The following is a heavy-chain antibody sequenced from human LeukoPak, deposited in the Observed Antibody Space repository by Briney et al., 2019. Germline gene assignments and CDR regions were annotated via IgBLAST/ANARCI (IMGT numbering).Heavy chain of an antibody. CDR1: GDSISSSHYY. J-gene: IGHJ4*02. D-gene: IGHD4-23*01. Sequence: SETLSLTCTVSGDSISSSHYYWGWIRQSPGKGLEWIGSIYSGGETHYNPSLNSRVTIFLDTSKNRFSLNLISVTAADTAVYYCARHGPPKMVVVVTPPDYWGQGTLVTVSS. CDR3: ARHGPPKMVVVVTPPDY. CDR2: IYSGGET. V-gene: IGHV4-39*01.